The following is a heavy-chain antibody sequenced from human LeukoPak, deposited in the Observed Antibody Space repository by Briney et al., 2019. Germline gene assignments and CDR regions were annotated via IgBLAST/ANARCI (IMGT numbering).Heavy chain of an antibody. CDR2: IYYSGST. CDR1: GGSVSSGSYY. J-gene: IGHJ4*02. Sequence: SETLSLTCTVSGGSVSSGSYYWSWLRQPPGTGLEWIGYIYYSGSTNYNPSLKSRVTISVDTSKNQFSLKLSSVPAADTAVYYCARLDYYDSSGYSPKPVSGPFDYWGQGTLVTVSS. D-gene: IGHD3-22*01. V-gene: IGHV4-61*01. CDR3: ARLDYYDSSGYSPKPVSGPFDY.